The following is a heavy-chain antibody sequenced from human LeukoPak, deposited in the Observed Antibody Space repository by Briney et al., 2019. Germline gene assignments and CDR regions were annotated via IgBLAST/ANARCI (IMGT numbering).Heavy chain of an antibody. CDR3: AKYEGGGGYSYGYGYYYYYMDV. J-gene: IGHJ6*03. CDR1: GFTFSSYA. Sequence: GGSLRLSCAASGFTFSSYAMSWVRQAPGKGLEWVPAISGSGGSTYYADSVKGRFTISRDNSKNTLYLQMNSLRAEDTAVYYCAKYEGGGGYSYGYGYYYYYMDVWGKGTTVTVSS. CDR2: ISGSGGST. D-gene: IGHD5-18*01. V-gene: IGHV3-23*01.